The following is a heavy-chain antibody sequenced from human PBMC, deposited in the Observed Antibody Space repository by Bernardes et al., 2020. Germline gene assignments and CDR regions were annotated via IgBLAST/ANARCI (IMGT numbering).Heavy chain of an antibody. Sequence: GGSLRLSCAASGFTFSSYSMNWVRQAPGKGLEWVSSISSSSSYIYYADSVKGRFTISRDNAKNSLYLQMNSLRAEDTAVYYCARDQSVVVVAATSPVDPWGQGTLVTVSS. CDR1: GFTFSSYS. V-gene: IGHV3-21*01. CDR3: ARDQSVVVVAATSPVDP. J-gene: IGHJ5*02. D-gene: IGHD2-15*01. CDR2: ISSSSSYI.